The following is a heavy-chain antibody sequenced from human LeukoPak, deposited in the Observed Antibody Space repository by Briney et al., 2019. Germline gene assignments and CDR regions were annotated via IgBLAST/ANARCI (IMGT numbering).Heavy chain of an antibody. CDR2: INPNSGGT. CDR3: ARGDQRWLRREGAFDV. V-gene: IGHV1-2*04. Sequence: ASVKVSCKASGYTFTGYYMHWVRQAPGQGLEWMGWINPNSGGTNYAQKFQGWVTMTRDTSISTAYMELSRLRSDDTAIYYCARGDQRWLRREGAFDVWGQGTMVTVSS. CDR1: GYTFTGYY. D-gene: IGHD5-24*01. J-gene: IGHJ3*01.